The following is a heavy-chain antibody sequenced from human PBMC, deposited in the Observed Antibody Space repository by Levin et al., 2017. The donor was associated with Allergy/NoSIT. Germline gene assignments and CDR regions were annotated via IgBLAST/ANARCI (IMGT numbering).Heavy chain of an antibody. CDR3: ARGAGLWFGVRHWFDP. J-gene: IGHJ5*02. V-gene: IGHV1-2*02. Sequence: SGESLKISCKASGYTFTGYYMHWVRQAPGQGLEWMGWINPNSGGTNYAQKFQGRVTMTRDTSISTAYMELSRLRSDDTAVYYCARGAGLWFGVRHWFDPWGQGTLVTVSS. CDR1: GYTFTGYY. D-gene: IGHD3-10*01. CDR2: INPNSGGT.